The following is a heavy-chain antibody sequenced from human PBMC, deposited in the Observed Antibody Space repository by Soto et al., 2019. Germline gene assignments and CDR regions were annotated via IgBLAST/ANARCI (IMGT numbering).Heavy chain of an antibody. V-gene: IGHV4-61*01. CDR2: IYYTEYT. Sequence: SETLSLTCTVSGGSVSNEGGSVSSGSFFWSWIRQPPGKGLEWIGYIYYTEYTDYNPSLKSRATISIDTSKNQFSLRRSSVTAADTAVYYCVRVGGTTRKWYYFDYWGQGTLVTVSS. CDR3: VRVGGTTRKWYYFDY. CDR1: GGSVSNEGGSVSSGSFF. J-gene: IGHJ4*02. D-gene: IGHD1-1*01.